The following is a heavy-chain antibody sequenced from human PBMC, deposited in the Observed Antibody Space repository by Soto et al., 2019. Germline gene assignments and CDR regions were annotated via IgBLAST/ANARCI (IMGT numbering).Heavy chain of an antibody. CDR2: IVVGSGNT. D-gene: IGHD5-18*01. Sequence: AKVKVSCKASGLTFTSSAVQLVRQARGQRLEWIGWIVVGSGNTNYEQKFQERVTITRDMSTSKAYMELSSLRSEDTAVYYCAVPIDTAMAFDYCGQGILVTVSS. V-gene: IGHV1-58*01. CDR3: AVPIDTAMAFDY. CDR1: GLTFTSSA. J-gene: IGHJ4*02.